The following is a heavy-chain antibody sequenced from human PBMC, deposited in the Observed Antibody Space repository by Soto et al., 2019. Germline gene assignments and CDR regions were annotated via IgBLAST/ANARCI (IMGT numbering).Heavy chain of an antibody. V-gene: IGHV3-21*01. CDR3: ARVHLVAGSAFYCAMDV. D-gene: IGHD6-6*01. CDR2: ISGSGKDT. CDR1: GFTVSNNY. Sequence: GGSLRLSCAVSGFTVSNNYMSWVRQAPGKGLEGVASISGSGKDTFYRHSVKGRFAISRDSAGTSLFLRMDSVKVEDTAVYHCARVHLVAGSAFYCAMDVWGPGTAVTVSS. J-gene: IGHJ6*02.